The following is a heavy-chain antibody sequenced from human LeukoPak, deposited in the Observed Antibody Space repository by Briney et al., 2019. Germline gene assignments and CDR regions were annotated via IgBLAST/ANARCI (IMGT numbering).Heavy chain of an antibody. D-gene: IGHD6-19*01. CDR3: ARGIRYSSGWYRFH. V-gene: IGHV4-30-2*01. CDR2: IYHSGST. CDR1: GGSISSGGYS. J-gene: IGHJ4*02. Sequence: SQTLSLTCAVSGGSISSGGYSWSWIRQPPGKGLEWIGYIYHSGSTYYNPSLKSRVTISVDRSKNQFSLKLSSVTAADTAEYYCARGIRYSSGWYRFHWGQGTLVTVSS.